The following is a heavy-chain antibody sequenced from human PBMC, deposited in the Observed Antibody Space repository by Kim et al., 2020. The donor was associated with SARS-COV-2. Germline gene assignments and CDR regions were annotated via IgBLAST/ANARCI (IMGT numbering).Heavy chain of an antibody. CDR2: IYYSGST. D-gene: IGHD6-13*01. CDR1: GGSISSYY. J-gene: IGHJ4*02. Sequence: SETLSLTCTVSGGSISSYYWSWIRQPPGKGLEWIGYIYYSGSTNYNPSLKSRVTISVDTSKNQFSLKLSSVTAADTAVYYCARDGYSSSWYGAGLGIDYWGPGTLVTVSS. CDR3: ARDGYSSSWYGAGLGIDY. V-gene: IGHV4-59*01.